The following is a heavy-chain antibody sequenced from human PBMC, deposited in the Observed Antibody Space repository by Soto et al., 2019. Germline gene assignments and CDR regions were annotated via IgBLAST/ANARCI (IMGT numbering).Heavy chain of an antibody. V-gene: IGHV1-69*13. Sequence: ASVKVSCKASGGTFSSYAISCVRQAPGQGLEWMGGIIPIFGTANYAQKFQGRVTITADESTSTAYMELSSLRSEDTAVYYCARDRGHWSGYYDYWGQGTLVTVSS. CDR1: GGTFSSYA. D-gene: IGHD3-3*01. CDR3: ARDRGHWSGYYDY. J-gene: IGHJ4*02. CDR2: IIPIFGTA.